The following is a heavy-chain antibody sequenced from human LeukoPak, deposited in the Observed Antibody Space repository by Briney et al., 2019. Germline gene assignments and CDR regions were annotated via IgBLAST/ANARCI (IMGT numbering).Heavy chain of an antibody. V-gene: IGHV1-24*01. J-gene: IGHJ4*02. CDR3: AGDEEDHWDFGVVDPTMYYFDY. CDR1: GYTLTELS. CDR2: FDPEDGET. Sequence: ASVKASCKVSGYTLTELSMHWVRQAPGKGLEWMGGFDPEDGETIYAQKFQGRVTMTEDTSTDTAYMELSSLRSEDTAVYYCAGDEEDHWDFGVVDPTMYYFDYWGQGTLVTVSS. D-gene: IGHD3-3*01.